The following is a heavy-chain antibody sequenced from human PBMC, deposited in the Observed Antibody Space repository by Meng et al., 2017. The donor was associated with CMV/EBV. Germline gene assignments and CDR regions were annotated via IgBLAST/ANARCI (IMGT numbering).Heavy chain of an antibody. J-gene: IGHJ4*02. CDR3: ARVGGYSYGTIDY. Sequence: SETLSLTCTVSGGSISSSSYYWGWIRQPPGTGLEWIGSIYYSGSTYYNPSLKSRVTISVDTSKNQFSLKLSSVTAADTAVYYCARVGGYSYGTIDYWGQGTLVTVSS. D-gene: IGHD5-18*01. V-gene: IGHV4-39*07. CDR1: GGSISSSSYY. CDR2: IYYSGST.